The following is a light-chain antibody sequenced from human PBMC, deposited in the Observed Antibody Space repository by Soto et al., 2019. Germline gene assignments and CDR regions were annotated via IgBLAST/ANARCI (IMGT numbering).Light chain of an antibody. J-gene: IGKJ4*01. CDR2: LGS. CDR1: QSLLHSDGYKY. CDR3: MQVLQTPT. Sequence: EIVMTQSPLSLPVTPGEAASIACRSSQSLLHSDGYKYLDWYLQKPGQSPQLLSYLGSNRASGDPDRFSGSGSGTDVTLKISRVEAEDVGVYYCMQVLQTPTFGGGTKVEIK. V-gene: IGKV2-28*01.